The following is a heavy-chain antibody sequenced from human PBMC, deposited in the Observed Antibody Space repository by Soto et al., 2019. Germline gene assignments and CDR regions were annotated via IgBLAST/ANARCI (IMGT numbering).Heavy chain of an antibody. CDR2: INGSGGRT. V-gene: IGHV3-23*01. Sequence: EVQLLESGGGLVQPGGSLRLSCAASGFTFSSYAMTWVRQAAGKGLEWVSGINGSGGRTNYADAVKGRFTISRDNCKNTVYVEMNNLRAEDPDIYYCAKHRDWKVTTAIDIGGQGTTVTVSS. CDR3: AKHRDWKVTTAIDI. CDR1: GFTFSSYA. J-gene: IGHJ3*02. D-gene: IGHD4-17*01.